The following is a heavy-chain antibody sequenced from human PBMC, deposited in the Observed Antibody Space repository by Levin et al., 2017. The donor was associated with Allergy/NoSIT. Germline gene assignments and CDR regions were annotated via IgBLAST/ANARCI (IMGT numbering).Heavy chain of an antibody. Sequence: SQTLSLTCNVSGGSIISTNYYWGWIRQPPGKGLEWIGSIYYTGSSHYNPSLKSRVTISVDTSKDHFSLNLTSVTAADTAVYFCARSSSLEYFDPWGQGTLVTVSS. CDR2: IYYTGSS. V-gene: IGHV4-39*02. CDR3: ARSSSLEYFDP. J-gene: IGHJ5*02. D-gene: IGHD3-3*01. CDR1: GGSIISTNYY.